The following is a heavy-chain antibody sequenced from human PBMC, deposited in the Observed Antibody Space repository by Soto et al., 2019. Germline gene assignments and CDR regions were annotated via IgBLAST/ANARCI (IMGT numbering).Heavy chain of an antibody. J-gene: IGHJ6*02. Sequence: GASVKVPGKASGGTFSSYSISWVRRAPAQGLEWMGGIIPISGTANYPQKFQGRVTITAAESTSTAYMELSSLRSEDTAVYYCARYGRYSYGFYYYYFTMDVWGQGTTVPV. CDR3: ARYGRYSYGFYYYYFTMDV. CDR1: GGTFSSYS. CDR2: IIPISGTA. V-gene: IGHV1-69*13. D-gene: IGHD5-18*01.